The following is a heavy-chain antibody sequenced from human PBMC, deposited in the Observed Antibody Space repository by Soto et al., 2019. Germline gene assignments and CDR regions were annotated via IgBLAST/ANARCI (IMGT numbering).Heavy chain of an antibody. CDR3: ARARTYYYDSSGPVFDY. CDR2: IYYSGST. CDR1: GGSISSGGYY. V-gene: IGHV4-31*03. Sequence: SETLSLTCTVSGGSISSGGYYWSWIRQHPGKGLEWIGYIYYSGSTYYNPSLKSRVTISVDTSKNQFSLKLSSVTAADTAVYYCARARTYYYDSSGPVFDYWGQGTLVTVS. J-gene: IGHJ4*02. D-gene: IGHD3-22*01.